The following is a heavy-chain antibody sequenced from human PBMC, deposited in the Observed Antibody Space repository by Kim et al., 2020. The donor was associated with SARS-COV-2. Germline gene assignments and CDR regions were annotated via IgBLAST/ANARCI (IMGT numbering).Heavy chain of an antibody. V-gene: IGHV1-69*01. J-gene: IGHJ4*02. Sequence: KVQGRVTITADESTSTAYMELSSLRSEDTAVYYCARLRLGELSRKYYFDYWGQGTLVTVSS. CDR3: ARLRLGELSRKYYFDY. D-gene: IGHD3-16*02.